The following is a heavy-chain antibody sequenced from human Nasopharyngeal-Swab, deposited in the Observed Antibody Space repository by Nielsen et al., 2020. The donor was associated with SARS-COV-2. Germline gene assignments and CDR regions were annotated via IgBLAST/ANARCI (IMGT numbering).Heavy chain of an antibody. CDR1: GGSFSGYY. D-gene: IGHD6-25*01. V-gene: IGHV4-34*01. CDR3: AREGKKRAATQIRGALYYCYMDV. Sequence: SETLSLTCAVYGGSFSGYYWSWIRQPPGKGLEWIGEINHSGSTNYNPSLKSRVTISVDTAKNQFSLKLSPVTAADTAVYYCAREGKKRAATQIRGALYYCYMDVWGKGTTVTVSS. CDR2: INHSGST. J-gene: IGHJ6*03.